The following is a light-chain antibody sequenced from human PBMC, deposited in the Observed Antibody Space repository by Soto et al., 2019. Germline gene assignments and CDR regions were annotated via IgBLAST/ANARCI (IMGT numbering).Light chain of an antibody. V-gene: IGKV3-11*01. Sequence: EIVLTQSPATLSLSPGERATLSCRVSQSVSSYLAWYQQKPGQAPRLLIYDASNRATGIPARFSGSGSGTDFTLTISSLEPEDFAVYYCQQRSNWPPWTCGQGTKVEIK. CDR2: DAS. CDR1: QSVSSY. J-gene: IGKJ1*01. CDR3: QQRSNWPPWT.